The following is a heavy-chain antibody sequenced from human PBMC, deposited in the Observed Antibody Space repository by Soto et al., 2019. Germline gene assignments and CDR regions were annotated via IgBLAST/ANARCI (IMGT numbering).Heavy chain of an antibody. CDR2: ISYDGSND. Sequence: QVQLVESGGGVVQPGVSLRLSCAASGFTFSSFGMHWVRQAPGKGLEWVALISYDGSNDYYADSVKGRFTISRDNSRDKLYVQMNSLRDDDTAVYYCAKGVYSTDYYGMDVWGQGTTVTVSS. CDR3: AKGVYSTDYYGMDV. D-gene: IGHD6-13*01. J-gene: IGHJ6*02. CDR1: GFTFSSFG. V-gene: IGHV3-30*18.